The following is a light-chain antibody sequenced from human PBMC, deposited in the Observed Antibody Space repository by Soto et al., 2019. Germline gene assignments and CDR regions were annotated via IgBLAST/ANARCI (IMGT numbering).Light chain of an antibody. CDR2: RNN. CDR1: SSNVGSNY. V-gene: IGLV1-47*01. J-gene: IGLJ2*01. Sequence: QSVLTQPPSASGTPGQRVTISCSGSSSNVGSNYVYWYQQLPGTAPKLLIYRNNQRPSAVPDRFSGSKSGTSASLAISGLRSEDEADYYCAAWEDSLSVVFGGGTKLTVL. CDR3: AAWEDSLSVV.